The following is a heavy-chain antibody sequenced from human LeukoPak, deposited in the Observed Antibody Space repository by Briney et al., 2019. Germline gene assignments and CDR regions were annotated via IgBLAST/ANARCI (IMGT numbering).Heavy chain of an antibody. V-gene: IGHV3-23*01. CDR3: AKVFFGYCSGGSCDFDY. Sequence: GGSLRLSCAASGFTFSSYAMSWVRQAPGKRLEWVSAISGSGGSTYYADSVKGRFTISRDNSKNTLYLQMNSLRAEDTAVYYCAKVFFGYCSGGSCDFDYWGQGTLVTVSS. D-gene: IGHD2-15*01. J-gene: IGHJ4*02. CDR1: GFTFSSYA. CDR2: ISGSGGST.